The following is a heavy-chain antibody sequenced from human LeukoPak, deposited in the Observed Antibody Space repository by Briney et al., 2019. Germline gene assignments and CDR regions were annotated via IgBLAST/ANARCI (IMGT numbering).Heavy chain of an antibody. J-gene: IGHJ4*02. CDR3: AHSPYYDSTFDY. CDR2: IYWNDDK. Sequence: SGPTLVNPTQTLTLTCTLSGFSLSASGVGVGWIRQPPGKALEWLALIYWNDDKRYSPSLKSRLTITKDTSKNQVVLTMTNMDPVDTATYYCAHSPYYDSTFDYWGQGTLVTVSS. CDR1: GFSLSASGVG. V-gene: IGHV2-5*01. D-gene: IGHD3-22*01.